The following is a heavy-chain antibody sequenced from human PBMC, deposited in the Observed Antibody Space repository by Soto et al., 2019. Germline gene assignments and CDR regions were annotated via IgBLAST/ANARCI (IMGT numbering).Heavy chain of an antibody. CDR2: IIPILGIA. D-gene: IGHD3-10*01. J-gene: IGHJ4*02. V-gene: IGHV1-69*04. Sequence: ASVKVSCKASGGTFSSYTISWVRQAPGQGLEWMGRIIPILGIANYAQKFQGRVTITADKSTSTAYMELSSLRSEDTAVYYCARDPSYYGSGSSLDYWGQGTLVTVSS. CDR1: GGTFSSYT. CDR3: ARDPSYYGSGSSLDY.